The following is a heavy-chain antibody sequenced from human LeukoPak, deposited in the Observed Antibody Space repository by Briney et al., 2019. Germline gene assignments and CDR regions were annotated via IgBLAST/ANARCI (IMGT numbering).Heavy chain of an antibody. D-gene: IGHD2-2*01. CDR2: ISAYNGNT. V-gene: IGHV1-18*01. Sequence: ASVKVSCKASGYTFTSYGISWVRQAPGQGLEWMGWISAYNGNTNYAQKLQGRVTMTTDTSTSTAYMELRSLRSDDTAVYYCASDLKDIVVVPAADNWFDPWGQGTLVTVSS. CDR1: GYTFTSYG. J-gene: IGHJ5*02. CDR3: ASDLKDIVVVPAADNWFDP.